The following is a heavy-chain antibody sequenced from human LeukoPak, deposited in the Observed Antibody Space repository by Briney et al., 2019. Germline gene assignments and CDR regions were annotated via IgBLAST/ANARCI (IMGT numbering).Heavy chain of an antibody. CDR1: GGSISSYC. CDR3: ARVSKYYDSSGYPSRLFDY. CDR2: IYYSGST. V-gene: IGHV4-59*01. D-gene: IGHD3-22*01. J-gene: IGHJ4*02. Sequence: SETLSLTCTESGGSISSYCWSWIRQPPGKGLEWIGYIYYSGSTNYNPSLKSRVTISVDTSKKHFSLKLTSVTAADTAVYYYARVSKYYDSSGYPSRLFDYWGQGTLVSVSS.